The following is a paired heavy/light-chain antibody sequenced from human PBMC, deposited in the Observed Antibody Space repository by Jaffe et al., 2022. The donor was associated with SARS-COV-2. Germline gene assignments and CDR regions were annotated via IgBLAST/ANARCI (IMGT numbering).Heavy chain of an antibody. J-gene: IGHJ4*02. CDR1: GFAFGDYA. CDR3: TRNNCPGYDDYPCITSDS. Sequence: EVQLVESGGGLVQPGRSLRLSCTASGFAFGDYAMNWFRQAPGKGLEWVGFIRNKAEGGTAEYAASVKGRFTISRDNSKGIAYLQMNSLKTDDTAVYYCTRNNCPGYDDYPCITSDSWGQGALVTVSS. CDR2: IRNKAEGGTA. V-gene: IGHV3-49*03. D-gene: IGHD2-8*02.
Light chain of an antibody. J-gene: IGKJ4*01. CDR1: QSLLHSNGHNY. CDR2: LGS. Sequence: DIVMTQSPLSLSVTPGESASISCRSRQSLLHSNGHNYLDWYLQKPGQSPQLLIYLGSNRASGVLDRFSGGGSGTYFTLTISRVEAEDVGVYYCMQTLQAPLTFGGGTKVEIK. V-gene: IGKV2-28*01. CDR3: MQTLQAPLT.